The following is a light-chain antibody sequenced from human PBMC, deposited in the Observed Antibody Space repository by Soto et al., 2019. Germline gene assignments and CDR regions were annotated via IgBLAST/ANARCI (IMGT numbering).Light chain of an antibody. J-gene: IGKJ1*01. CDR3: QHYGCPPPK. Sequence: ALGQPPVILSTSQGERVTLSCRASQTVTSSYVAWYQQKPGQAPRLLIYGASSRATGIPDRLSGSGSGTDFTLTICRLETEEFAVYYCQHYGCPPPKFGQGTK. CDR2: GAS. V-gene: IGKV3-20*01. CDR1: QTVTSSY.